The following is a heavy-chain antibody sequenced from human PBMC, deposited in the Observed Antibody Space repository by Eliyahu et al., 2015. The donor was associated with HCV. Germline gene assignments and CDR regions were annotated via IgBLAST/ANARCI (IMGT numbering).Heavy chain of an antibody. Sequence: SSYGMHWVRQAPGKGLEWVAVIWYDGSNKYYADSVKGRFTISRDNSKNTLYLQMNSLRAEDTAVYYCARDRVALKLERKGGHDYFDYWGQGTLVTVSS. CDR2: IWYDGSNK. CDR1: SSYG. CDR3: ARDRVALKLERKGGHDYFDY. V-gene: IGHV3-33*01. D-gene: IGHD1-1*01. J-gene: IGHJ4*02.